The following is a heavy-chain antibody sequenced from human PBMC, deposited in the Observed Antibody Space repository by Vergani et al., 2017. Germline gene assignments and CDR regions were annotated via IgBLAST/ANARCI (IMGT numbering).Heavy chain of an antibody. CDR3: ARGTDITIFGVVIESYFDY. Sequence: QVQLQQWGAGLLKPSETLSLTCAVYGGSFSGYYWSWIRQPPGKGLEWIGEINHSGSTNYNPSLKSRVTISVDTSKNQFSLKLSSVTAADTAVYYCARGTDITIFGVVIESYFDYWGQGTLVTVSS. V-gene: IGHV4-34*01. D-gene: IGHD3-3*01. CDR2: INHSGST. J-gene: IGHJ4*02. CDR1: GGSFSGYY.